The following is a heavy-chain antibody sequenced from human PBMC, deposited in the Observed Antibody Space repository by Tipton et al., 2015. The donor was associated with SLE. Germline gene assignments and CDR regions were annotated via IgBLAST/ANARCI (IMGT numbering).Heavy chain of an antibody. CDR1: GGSFSGYY. D-gene: IGHD2-2*02. Sequence: TLSLTCAVYGGSFSGYYWSWIRQFPGKGLEWIGEINHGGNTNYNPSLKSRVTISVDTSKNQFSLKLSSVTAADTAVYYCARPSVVPAAIHYYYGMDVWGQGTTVTVSS. J-gene: IGHJ6*02. V-gene: IGHV4-34*01. CDR2: INHGGNT. CDR3: ARPSVVPAAIHYYYGMDV.